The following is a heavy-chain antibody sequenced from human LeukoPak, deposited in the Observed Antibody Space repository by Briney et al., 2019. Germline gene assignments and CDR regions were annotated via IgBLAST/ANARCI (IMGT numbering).Heavy chain of an antibody. CDR2: IYTSGST. D-gene: IGHD3-10*01. V-gene: IGHV4-38-2*02. CDR1: GYSISSGYY. CDR3: ASGLIDYYGSGSYSAY. Sequence: SETLSLTCTVSGYSISSGYYWGWIRQPPGKGLEWIGRIYTSGSTNYNPSLKSRVTMSVDTSKNQFSLKLSSVTAADTAVYYCASGLIDYYGSGSYSAYWGQGTLVTVSS. J-gene: IGHJ4*02.